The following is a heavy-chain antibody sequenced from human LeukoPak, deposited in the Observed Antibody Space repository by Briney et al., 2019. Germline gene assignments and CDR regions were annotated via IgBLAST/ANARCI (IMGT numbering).Heavy chain of an antibody. D-gene: IGHD5-24*01. Sequence: ASVTVSFKASGGTFRSQAVSWVRQAPGQGLEWMGGIIPVFETANYAQKVQGRITISKDDSTSTAYMELSSLTSEDTAVYYCARDTYAYKGGYAFDIWGQGTMVTVSS. J-gene: IGHJ3*02. CDR1: GGTFRSQA. V-gene: IGHV1-69*05. CDR3: ARDTYAYKGGYAFDI. CDR2: IIPVFETA.